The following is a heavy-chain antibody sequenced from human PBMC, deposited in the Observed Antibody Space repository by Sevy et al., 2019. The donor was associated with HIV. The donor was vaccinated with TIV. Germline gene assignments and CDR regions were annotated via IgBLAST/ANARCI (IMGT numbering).Heavy chain of an antibody. J-gene: IGHJ4*02. CDR2: IYYSGST. V-gene: IGHV4-39*01. Sequence: SETLSLTCTVSGGSISSSSYYWGWIRQPPGKGLEWIGSIYYSGSTYYNPSLKSRVTISVDTSKNHFSLKLSSVTAADTAVYYCARHVVVTATLDYWGQGTLVTVSS. D-gene: IGHD2-21*02. CDR3: ARHVVVTATLDY. CDR1: GGSISSSSYY.